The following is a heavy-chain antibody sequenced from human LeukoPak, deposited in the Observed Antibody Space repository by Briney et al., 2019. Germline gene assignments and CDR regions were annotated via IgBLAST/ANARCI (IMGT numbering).Heavy chain of an antibody. CDR3: TRSGFGGGVHFDY. CDR2: MNPNSGDT. J-gene: IGHJ4*02. CDR1: GYTFTNYD. V-gene: IGHV1-8*01. D-gene: IGHD3-16*01. Sequence: GASVKVSCEASGYTFTNYDINWVRQAAGQGLEWMGWMNPNSGDTGYVGKFQGRVTMTRDTSMNTAYMELSSLRSEDTAVYYCTRSGFGGGVHFDYWGQGTPVTVSS.